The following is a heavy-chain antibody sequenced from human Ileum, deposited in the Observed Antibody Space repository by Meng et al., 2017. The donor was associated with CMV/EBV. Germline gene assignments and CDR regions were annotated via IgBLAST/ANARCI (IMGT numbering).Heavy chain of an antibody. J-gene: IGHJ5*02. CDR3: ARDALPLVVAASNADNWFGP. CDR2: ISDNGAYI. V-gene: IGHV3-21*01. Sequence: SYTMNWVRQAPGKGLEWVSSISDNGAYIYYADSVKGRFSISRDNAKNSVFLQMDSLRADDTAVYYCARDALPLVVAASNADNWFGPWGQGTLVTVSS. CDR1: SYT. D-gene: IGHD2-15*01.